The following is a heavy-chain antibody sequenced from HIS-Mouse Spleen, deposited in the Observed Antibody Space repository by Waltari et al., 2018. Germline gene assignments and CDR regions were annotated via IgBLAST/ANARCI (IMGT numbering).Heavy chain of an antibody. V-gene: IGHV4-39*07. CDR3: AREIPYSSSWYDWYFDL. J-gene: IGHJ2*01. CDR2: MYYSGSN. D-gene: IGHD6-13*01. Sequence: QLQLQESGPGLVKPSETLSLTCTVSCGSISSSSYYWGWIRQPPGRGLEWIGSMYYSGSNSYNPCLKSRVTISVDTSKNQFSLKLSSVTAADTAVYYCAREIPYSSSWYDWYFDLWGRGTLVTVSS. CDR1: CGSISSSSYY.